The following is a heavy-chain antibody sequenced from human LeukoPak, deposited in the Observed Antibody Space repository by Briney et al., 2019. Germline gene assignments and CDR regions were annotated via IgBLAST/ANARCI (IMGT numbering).Heavy chain of an antibody. J-gene: IGHJ4*02. D-gene: IGHD3-10*01. CDR1: GFTLSTNA. CDR2: ISSGGSI. Sequence: GGSLRLSCLTSGFTLSTNAMSWVRQAPGKGLEWVSTISSGGSISYADSVKGRFTISRDNSKNTLYLIMNTLRAEYTAVYYCAKYYGSRNYYHPDNWGQGTLVTVSS. V-gene: IGHV3-23*01. CDR3: AKYYGSRNYYHPDN.